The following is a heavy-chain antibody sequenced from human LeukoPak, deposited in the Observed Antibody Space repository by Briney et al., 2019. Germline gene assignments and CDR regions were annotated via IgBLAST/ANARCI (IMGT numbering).Heavy chain of an antibody. Sequence: GGSLRLSCAASGFSFSSFAMTWVRQAPGKGPEWVSSITGGHYATYNTDSVKGRFTISRDNAKNTLYLQMNSLRADDTAIYYCTKDPNGDYIGAFDPRGQGTLVTVSS. J-gene: IGHJ5*02. CDR2: ITGGHYAT. CDR1: GFSFSSFA. CDR3: TKDPNGDYIGAFDP. D-gene: IGHD4-17*01. V-gene: IGHV3-23*01.